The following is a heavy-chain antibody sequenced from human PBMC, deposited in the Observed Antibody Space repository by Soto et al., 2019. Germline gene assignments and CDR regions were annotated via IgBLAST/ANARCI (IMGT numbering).Heavy chain of an antibody. CDR1: GDSISSGGYY. Sequence: SETLSLTCTVSGDSISSGGYYWSWLRPHPGKGLEWFGYIYHSASSYYNPSLKSRVTISVDTSQNQFYLQLTSVTAADTAVYYCERAQEVNYADVGGSEDYYGLDVWGRGTTVTVSS. V-gene: IGHV4-31*03. J-gene: IGHJ6*02. CDR3: ERAQEVNYADVGGSEDYYGLDV. CDR2: IYHSASS. D-gene: IGHD4-17*01.